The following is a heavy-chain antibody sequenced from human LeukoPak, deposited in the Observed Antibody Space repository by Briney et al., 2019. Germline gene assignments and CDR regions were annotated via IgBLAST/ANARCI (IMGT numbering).Heavy chain of an antibody. Sequence: PGGFLRLSCAASGFTVSSNYMSWVRQAPGKGLEWVSVIYSGGSTYYADSVKGRFTISRDNSKNTLYLQMNSLRVEDTAVYYCAKDNIGYCSGSRCPPNPSSYYYHYCMDVWGKGTTVTVSS. CDR3: AKDNIGYCSGSRCPPNPSSYYYHYCMDV. V-gene: IGHV3-53*05. D-gene: IGHD2-15*01. CDR2: IYSGGST. J-gene: IGHJ6*03. CDR1: GFTVSSNY.